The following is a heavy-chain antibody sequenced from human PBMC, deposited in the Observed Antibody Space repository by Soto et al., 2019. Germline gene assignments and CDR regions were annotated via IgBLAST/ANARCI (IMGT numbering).Heavy chain of an antibody. D-gene: IGHD6-13*01. Sequence: GESLKISCKGSGYGFGAYWIGWVRQMPGKGLEWMGIIYPSDSDTRYSPSFQGQVTISADKSIDTAYLQWSSLRASDTAMYYCARLPGISAAAYYFDHWGQGTPVTAPQ. V-gene: IGHV5-51*01. CDR3: ARLPGISAAAYYFDH. J-gene: IGHJ4*02. CDR1: GYGFGAYW. CDR2: IYPSDSDT.